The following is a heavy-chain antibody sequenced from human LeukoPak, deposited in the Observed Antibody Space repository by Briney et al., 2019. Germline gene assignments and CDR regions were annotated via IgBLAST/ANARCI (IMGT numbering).Heavy chain of an antibody. V-gene: IGHV1-3*01. Sequence: GASVKVSCKASGYTFTSYAMHWVRQAPGQRLEWMGGINAGNGNTKYSQKFQGRVTITRDTSASTAYMELSSLRSEDTAVYYCARDPSVNAFDIWGQGTMVTVSS. CDR3: ARDPSVNAFDI. CDR1: GYTFTSYA. CDR2: INAGNGNT. J-gene: IGHJ3*02.